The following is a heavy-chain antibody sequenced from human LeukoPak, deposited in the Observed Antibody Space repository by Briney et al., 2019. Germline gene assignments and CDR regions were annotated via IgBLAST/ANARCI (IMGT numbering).Heavy chain of an antibody. D-gene: IGHD5-18*01. CDR1: GFTFSSYA. CDR3: ARWDTAMVTGGYYFDY. J-gene: IGHJ4*02. Sequence: GRSLRLSCAASGFTFSSYAMHWVRQAPGKGLEWVAVISYDGSNKYYADSVKGRFTISRDNSKNTLYLQMNSLRAEDTAVYYCARWDTAMVTGGYYFDYWGQGTLVTVSS. V-gene: IGHV3-30-3*01. CDR2: ISYDGSNK.